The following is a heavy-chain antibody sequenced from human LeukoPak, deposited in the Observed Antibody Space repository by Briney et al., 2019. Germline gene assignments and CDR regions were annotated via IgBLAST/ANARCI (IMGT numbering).Heavy chain of an antibody. J-gene: IGHJ6*02. CDR1: GYTFTGYF. Sequence: GASVKVSCKASGYTFTGYFMHWVRQAPGEGLEWMGWINPNRGGTNYAQKFQGRVTMTRDTSISTAYMELSRLRSDDTAVYYCAILTAVPGTSYYGKDVWGQGTTVTVSS. CDR3: AILTAVPGTSYYGKDV. D-gene: IGHD6-19*01. V-gene: IGHV1-2*02. CDR2: INPNRGGT.